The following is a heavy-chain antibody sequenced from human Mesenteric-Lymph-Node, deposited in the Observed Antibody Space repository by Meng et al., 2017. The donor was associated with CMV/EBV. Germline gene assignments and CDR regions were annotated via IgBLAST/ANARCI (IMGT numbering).Heavy chain of an antibody. J-gene: IGHJ4*02. D-gene: IGHD6-19*01. Sequence: GESLKISCAASGFTFSSYAMSWVRQAPGKGLEWVSAISGSGGSTYYADSVKGRFTISRDNSKNTLYLQMDSLRAEDTATYYCARDGGGWYFDYWGQGALVTVSS. CDR1: GFTFSSYA. CDR3: ARDGGGWYFDY. CDR2: ISGSGGST. V-gene: IGHV3-23*01.